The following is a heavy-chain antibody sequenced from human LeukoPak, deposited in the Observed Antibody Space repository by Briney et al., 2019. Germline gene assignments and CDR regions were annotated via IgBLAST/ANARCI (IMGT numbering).Heavy chain of an antibody. CDR3: ARDQTSHSYYYMDV. CDR2: IYGGRNT. CDR1: GGSIGTYS. V-gene: IGHV4-4*07. J-gene: IGHJ6*03. Sequence: SETLSLTCTVSGGSIGTYSWTWIRQPAGKGLEWIGRIYGGRNTNYNPSLKSRVTMSVDTSKNHFSLKLSSVTAADTAVYYCARDQTSHSYYYMDVWGKGTMVTVSS.